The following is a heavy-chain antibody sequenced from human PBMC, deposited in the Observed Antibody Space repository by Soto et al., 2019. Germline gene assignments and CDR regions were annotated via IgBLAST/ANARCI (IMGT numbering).Heavy chain of an antibody. D-gene: IGHD4-17*01. Sequence: SETLSLTCTVSGGSISSYYWGWIRQPPGKGLEWIGYIYYSDSANYNPSLKSRVIISDDTSKNQFSLRLSSVTAADTAVYYCARAGDYGDYHYYYYYGMDVWGQGTTVTVSS. V-gene: IGHV4-59*01. CDR2: IYYSDSA. J-gene: IGHJ6*02. CDR3: ARAGDYGDYHYYYYYGMDV. CDR1: GGSISSYY.